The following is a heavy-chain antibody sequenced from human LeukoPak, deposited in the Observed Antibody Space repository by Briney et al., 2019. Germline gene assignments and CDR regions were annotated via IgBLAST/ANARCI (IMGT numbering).Heavy chain of an antibody. CDR3: ARQSADAFDI. Sequence: SETLSLTCTVSGGSISIYYWNWIRQPAGKGLEWIGRIYTSGSTNYNPSLKSRVTMLADTSKNQFSLKLTSVTAADTAVYYCARQSADAFDIWGQGTMVTVSS. J-gene: IGHJ3*02. CDR2: IYTSGST. V-gene: IGHV4-4*07. CDR1: GGSISIYY.